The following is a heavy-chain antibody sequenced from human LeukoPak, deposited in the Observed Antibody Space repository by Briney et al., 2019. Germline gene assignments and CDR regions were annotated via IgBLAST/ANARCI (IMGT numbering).Heavy chain of an antibody. J-gene: IGHJ4*02. CDR1: GFTFSSYG. V-gene: IGHV3-33*01. D-gene: IGHD6-13*01. CDR2: IWYDGSNK. Sequence: PGRSLRLSCAASGFTFSSYGMHWVRQAPGKGLEWVAVIWYDGSNKYYADSVKGRFTISRDNSKNTLYLQMNSLRAEDTAVYYCARDLVPDSTVPGYWGQGTLVTVSS. CDR3: ARDLVPDSTVPGY.